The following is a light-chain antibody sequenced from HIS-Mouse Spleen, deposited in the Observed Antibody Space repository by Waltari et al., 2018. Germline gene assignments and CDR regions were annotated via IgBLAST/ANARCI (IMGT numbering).Light chain of an antibody. CDR3: QVWDSSSDHRV. CDR2: DES. Sequence: SSVLTQPPSVSVAPGQTDRITWGGHTIGSKRVHWYPQKPGQAPVLVVYDESDRPSGIPERFSGSNSGNTATLTISRVEAGDEADYYCQVWDSSSDHRVFGGGTKLTVL. V-gene: IGLV3-21*02. J-gene: IGLJ3*02. CDR1: TIGSKR.